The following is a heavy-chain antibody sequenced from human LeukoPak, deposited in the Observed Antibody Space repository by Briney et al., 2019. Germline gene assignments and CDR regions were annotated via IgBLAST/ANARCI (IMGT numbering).Heavy chain of an antibody. J-gene: IGHJ6*03. CDR2: MNPNSGNT. CDR1: GYTFTSYD. Sequence: ASVKVSCKASGYTFTSYDINWVRQATGQGLEWMGWMNPNSGNTGYAQKFQGRVTITRNTSISTAYMELSSLRSEDTAVYYCAKGGGSYSRLVVYMDVWGKGTTVTISS. V-gene: IGHV1-8*03. CDR3: AKGGGSYSRLVVYMDV. D-gene: IGHD1-26*01.